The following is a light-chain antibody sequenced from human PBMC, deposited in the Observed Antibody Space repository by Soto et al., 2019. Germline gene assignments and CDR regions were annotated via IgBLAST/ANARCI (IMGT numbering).Light chain of an antibody. Sequence: ETVLTQSPDTLSLSPGERVTLSCRASQSVGSYLVWYQQKPGQAPRLLIYGASNRATGIPARFSGSGSGTDFTLTISSLEPEDFPVYYCQHRSNGFGQGTKLEIK. CDR1: QSVGSY. J-gene: IGKJ2*01. V-gene: IGKV3-11*01. CDR3: QHRSNG. CDR2: GAS.